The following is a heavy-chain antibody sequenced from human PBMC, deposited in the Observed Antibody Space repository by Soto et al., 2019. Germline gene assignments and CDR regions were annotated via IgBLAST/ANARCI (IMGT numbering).Heavy chain of an antibody. Sequence: QVQLQESGPGLVRPSQTLSLTCTVSGDSISSADYYWSWIRQTPGKGLELIGHIFYSGTTYYNPSLKSRLTISVDTSKNHFSLGLTSVTAADTAVYYCARDLWVEPELYYYGTDVWGQGTTVTVSS. CDR1: GDSISSADYY. CDR2: IFYSGTT. J-gene: IGHJ6*02. V-gene: IGHV4-30-4*01. CDR3: ARDLWVEPELYYYGTDV. D-gene: IGHD1-1*01.